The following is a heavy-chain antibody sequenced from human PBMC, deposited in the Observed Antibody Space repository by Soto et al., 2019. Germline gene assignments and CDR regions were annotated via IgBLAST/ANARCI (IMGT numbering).Heavy chain of an antibody. CDR3: ARTDRDFYGLDV. CDR1: GLTFRNYD. Sequence: EVQLVESGGGLVQPGGSLRLSCGASGLTFRNYDMHWVRQVTGKGLEWVPGISAAGDPDYADSVEGRFTISRENAQNSFFLQMNSLRVGDTAVYYCARTDRDFYGLDVWGQGTTVIVSS. J-gene: IGHJ6*02. CDR2: ISAAGDP. V-gene: IGHV3-13*05.